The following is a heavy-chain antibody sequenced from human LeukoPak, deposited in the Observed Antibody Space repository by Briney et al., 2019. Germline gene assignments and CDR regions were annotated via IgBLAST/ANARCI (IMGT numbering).Heavy chain of an antibody. Sequence: GGSLRLSCAASGFTFSSYAMSWFRQAPAKGLEWVSAISGSGGSTYYADSVKGRFTISRDNSKNTLYLQMNSLRAEDTAVYYCAKDSYGYLDYWGQGTLVTVSS. CDR3: AKDSYGYLDY. D-gene: IGHD3-10*01. V-gene: IGHV3-23*01. J-gene: IGHJ4*02. CDR2: ISGSGGST. CDR1: GFTFSSYA.